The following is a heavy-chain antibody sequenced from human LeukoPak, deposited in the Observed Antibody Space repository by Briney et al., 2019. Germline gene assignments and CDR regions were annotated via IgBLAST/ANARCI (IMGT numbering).Heavy chain of an antibody. CDR1: GYSFTSYW. D-gene: IGHD3-10*01. J-gene: IGHJ4*02. V-gene: IGHV5-51*01. Sequence: GESLKISCKGSGYSFTSYWIGWVRQMPGKGLEWMGIIYPGDSDTRYSPSFQGQVTISADKSISTAYLQWSSLKASDTAMYYCARRGYYGSGSYYNPYYSEYWGQGTLVTVSS. CDR2: IYPGDSDT. CDR3: ARRGYYGSGSYYNPYYSEY.